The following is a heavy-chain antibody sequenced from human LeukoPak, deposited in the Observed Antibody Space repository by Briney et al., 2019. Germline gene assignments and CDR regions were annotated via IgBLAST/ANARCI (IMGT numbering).Heavy chain of an antibody. CDR3: ARGSAGATDFDY. CDR1: GGSISSYY. J-gene: IGHJ4*02. D-gene: IGHD1-26*01. Sequence: PSETLSLTCTVSGGSISSYYWSWIRQPPGKGLEWIGYIYYSGSTNYNPSLKSRVTISVDTSKNQFSLKLSSVTAADTAVHYCARGSAGATDFDYWGQGTLVTVSS. V-gene: IGHV4-59*01. CDR2: IYYSGST.